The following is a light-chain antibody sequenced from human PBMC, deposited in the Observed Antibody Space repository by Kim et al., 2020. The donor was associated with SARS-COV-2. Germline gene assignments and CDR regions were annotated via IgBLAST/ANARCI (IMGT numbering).Light chain of an antibody. CDR3: QQYNNWPPLT. J-gene: IGKJ4*01. Sequence: VSPGERATLSCRASQSVGTNLAWYQQKPGQAPRLLIHSASTRATGIPARFSGSGSGTEFTLTISSLQSEDFAVYYCQQYNNWPPLTFGGGTKLEIK. CDR2: SAS. V-gene: IGKV3-15*01. CDR1: QSVGTN.